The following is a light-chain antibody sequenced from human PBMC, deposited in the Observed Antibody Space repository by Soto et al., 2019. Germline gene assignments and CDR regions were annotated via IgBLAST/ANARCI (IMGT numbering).Light chain of an antibody. CDR2: EVS. V-gene: IGLV2-14*01. CDR3: SSSTSSITYV. J-gene: IGLJ1*01. Sequence: QSALTQPASVSGSPGQSITISCTGTGSDVGGYNYVSWYQQHPGKAPKLMIYEVSNRPSGVSNRFSGSKSGSTASLTISGLQAEDEADYYCSSSTSSITYVFGTGTKVTVL. CDR1: GSDVGGYNY.